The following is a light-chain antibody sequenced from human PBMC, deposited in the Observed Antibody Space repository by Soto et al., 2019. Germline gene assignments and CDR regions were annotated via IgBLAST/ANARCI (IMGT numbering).Light chain of an antibody. J-gene: IGKJ1*01. CDR1: QSISSW. CDR3: QQYNSYWT. CDR2: DAS. V-gene: IGKV1-5*01. Sequence: EIQLPQPLPTLSASSGARXPLXCRASQSISSWLAWYQQKPGKAPKLLIYDASSLESGVPSRFSGSGSGTEFTLTISSLQPDDFATYYCQQYNSYWTFGQGTKVDI.